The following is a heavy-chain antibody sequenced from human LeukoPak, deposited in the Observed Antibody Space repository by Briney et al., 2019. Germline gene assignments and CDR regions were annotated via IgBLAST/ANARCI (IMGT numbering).Heavy chain of an antibody. CDR1: GFTLSTYA. D-gene: IGHD1-1*01. CDR2: ISGSGGNT. J-gene: IGHJ4*02. V-gene: IGHV3-23*01. CDR3: AKPARTDYADY. Sequence: GGSLRLSCAASGFTLSTYAMSWVRQAPGEGLEGVSAISGSGGNTYYAHSVKGRFTISRDNSKNTLYLQMNSLRADDTAVYYWAKPARTDYADYWGQGTLVTVSS.